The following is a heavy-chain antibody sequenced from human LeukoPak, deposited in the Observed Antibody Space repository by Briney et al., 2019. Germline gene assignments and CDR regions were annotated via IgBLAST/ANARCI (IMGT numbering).Heavy chain of an antibody. J-gene: IGHJ4*02. CDR3: ARGSQIVVGGDY. CDR1: GYTFTSYA. CDR2: INAGNGNT. V-gene: IGHV1-3*01. Sequence: ASVKVPCKASGYTFTSYAMHWVRQAPGQRLEWMGWINAGNGNTKYSQKFQGRVTITRDTSASTAYMELSSLRSEDTAVYYCARGSQIVVGGDYWGQGTLVTVSS. D-gene: IGHD2-15*01.